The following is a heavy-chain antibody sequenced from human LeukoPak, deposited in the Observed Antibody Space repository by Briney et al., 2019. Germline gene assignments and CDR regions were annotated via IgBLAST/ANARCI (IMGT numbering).Heavy chain of an antibody. CDR1: GFTFSSFD. CDR3: AKDLRYFDWLEGFDY. J-gene: IGHJ4*02. Sequence: GGSLRLSCAASGFTFSSFDMSWGRQAPGRGLEWVSAISASGGSTYYTDSVKGRFTISRDNSKKTLYLQMNSLRGEDTALYYCAKDLRYFDWLEGFDYWGQGTPVTVSS. CDR2: ISASGGST. V-gene: IGHV3-23*01. D-gene: IGHD3-9*01.